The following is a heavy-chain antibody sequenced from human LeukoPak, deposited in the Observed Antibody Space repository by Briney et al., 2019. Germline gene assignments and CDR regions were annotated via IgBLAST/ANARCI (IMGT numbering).Heavy chain of an antibody. V-gene: IGHV3-64D*06. CDR1: GFTFSGHF. CDR3: IKDRIGTWSFDH. CDR2: ISINGDKT. Sequence: GGSLRLSCSASGFTFSGHFMHWVRQAPGKGLEYVSSISINGDKTYYAESVKGRFTISRDNSKNTLYLQLSSLRVEDTAVYYCIKDRIGTWSFDHRGQGTLLTVSS. J-gene: IGHJ4*02. D-gene: IGHD1-26*01.